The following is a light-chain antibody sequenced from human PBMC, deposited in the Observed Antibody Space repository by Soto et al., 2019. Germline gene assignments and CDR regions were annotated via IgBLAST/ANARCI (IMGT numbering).Light chain of an antibody. CDR2: DVT. Sequence: QSALTQPASVSGSPGQSIIISCTGTRSDVGGYNYVYWHQQHPGKAPKLMIYDVTNRPPGVSDRFSGSKSDNTASLTISGLQAEDEADYYCSSYTSSSTYVFGAGTKVTVL. CDR1: RSDVGGYNY. CDR3: SSYTSSSTYV. J-gene: IGLJ1*01. V-gene: IGLV2-14*01.